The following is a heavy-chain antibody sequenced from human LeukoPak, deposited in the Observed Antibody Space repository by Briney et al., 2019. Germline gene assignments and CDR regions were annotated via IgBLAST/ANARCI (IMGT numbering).Heavy chain of an antibody. CDR3: ARGTSYGYTDY. J-gene: IGHJ4*02. V-gene: IGHV3-33*01. D-gene: IGHD5-18*01. CDR1: GFTFSSYG. CDR2: MWSDGSKK. Sequence: QPGRSLRLSCAASGFTFSSYGMHWVRQAPGKGLEWVAVMWSDGSKKYYGDSVKGRFTISRDNSKNTLFLQMNGLRAEDTAVYYCARGTSYGYTDYWGQGTLVTVSS.